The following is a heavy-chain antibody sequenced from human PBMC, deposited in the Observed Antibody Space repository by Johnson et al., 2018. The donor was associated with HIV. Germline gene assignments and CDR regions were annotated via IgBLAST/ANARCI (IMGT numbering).Heavy chain of an antibody. V-gene: IGHV3-11*04. J-gene: IGHJ3*02. Sequence: QVQLVESGGDLVKPGGSLRLSCAASGFAFSNAWMSWVRQAPGKGLEWVSYISSSGSTIYYADSVKGRFTISRDNAKNSLYLQMNSLRAEDTAVYYCARGFHRGGAFDIWGQGTMVTVSS. CDR1: GFAFSNAW. D-gene: IGHD1-14*01. CDR3: ARGFHRGGAFDI. CDR2: ISSSGSTI.